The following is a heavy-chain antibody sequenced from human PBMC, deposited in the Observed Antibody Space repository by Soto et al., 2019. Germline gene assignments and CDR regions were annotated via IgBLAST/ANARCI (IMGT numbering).Heavy chain of an antibody. J-gene: IGHJ4*02. D-gene: IGHD3-3*01. CDR1: GFTFSNYW. Sequence: EVQLVESGGGLVQPGGSLRLSCVASGFTFSNYWIHWVRQAPGEGLVWVSRIKGDVITTNYADSVKGQFTISRDNAKNTVFLQMNSLRAEDTAVYYCARGAFGAYYLDSWGQGTLVIVS. V-gene: IGHV3-74*01. CDR2: IKGDVITT. CDR3: ARGAFGAYYLDS.